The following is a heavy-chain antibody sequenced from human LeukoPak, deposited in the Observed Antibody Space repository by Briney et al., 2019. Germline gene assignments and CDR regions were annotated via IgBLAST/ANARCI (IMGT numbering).Heavy chain of an antibody. V-gene: IGHV3-23*01. CDR1: GFSFSSYA. J-gene: IGHJ4*02. Sequence: GGSLRLSCAASGFSFSSYAMSWVRQAPGKGLMWVSGISAGGGNTYYTDSVKGRFTISRDDSENTLYLQVNSLRAEDTAVYYCAKVEPINYYFDYWGQGTLVTVSS. D-gene: IGHD1-1*01. CDR3: AKVEPINYYFDY. CDR2: ISAGGGNT.